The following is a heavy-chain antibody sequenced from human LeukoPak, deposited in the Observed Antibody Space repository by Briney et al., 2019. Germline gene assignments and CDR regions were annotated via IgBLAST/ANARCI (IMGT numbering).Heavy chain of an antibody. J-gene: IGHJ4*02. D-gene: IGHD3-10*01. CDR1: GYSFTSYW. Sequence: GESLKISCKGSGYSFTSYWIGWVRQMPGKGLEWMGIIYPGDSDTRHSPSFQGQVTISADKSISTAYLQWSSLKASDTAMCYCARLYYYGSGSLAQFDYWGQGTLVTVSS. CDR3: ARLYYYGSGSLAQFDY. CDR2: IYPGDSDT. V-gene: IGHV5-51*01.